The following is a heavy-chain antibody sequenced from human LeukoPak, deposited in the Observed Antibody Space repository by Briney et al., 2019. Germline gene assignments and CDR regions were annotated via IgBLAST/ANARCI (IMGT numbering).Heavy chain of an antibody. CDR2: ISTDGSST. Sequence: QPGGSLRLSCAASGFTFSSNWMHWVRQGPGKGLVWVSRISTDGSSTTYADSVKGRFTISRDNAKNTLHLQMNSLRAEDTAVYYCSRASRSVPSLLDYWGQGTLVTVSS. CDR3: SRASRSVPSLLDY. V-gene: IGHV3-74*01. J-gene: IGHJ4*02. CDR1: GFTFSSNW. D-gene: IGHD2-2*01.